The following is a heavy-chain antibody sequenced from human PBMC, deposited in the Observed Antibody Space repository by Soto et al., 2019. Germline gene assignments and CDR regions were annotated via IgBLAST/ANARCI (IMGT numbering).Heavy chain of an antibody. CDR3: ARVGYSGRWNAWGVFDI. J-gene: IGHJ3*02. CDR2: IYYSRST. V-gene: IGHV4-59*01. D-gene: IGHD6-13*01. Sequence: QVQLQESGPGLVKPSETLSLTCTVSGGSISSYYWSWIRQPPGKGLEWMGYIYYSRSTNYNPSPKSRVTISVATYQNHVSLKLSSVTAADTAVYYCARVGYSGRWNAWGVFDIWGQGTMVTVSS. CDR1: GGSISSYY.